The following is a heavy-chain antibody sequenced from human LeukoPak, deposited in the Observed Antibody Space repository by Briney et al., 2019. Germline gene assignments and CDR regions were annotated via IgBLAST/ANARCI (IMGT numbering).Heavy chain of an antibody. J-gene: IGHJ3*02. V-gene: IGHV4-31*03. Sequence: SETLSLTCTVSGGSISSGAYYWSWIRQHPGKGLEWIGFLHYSGSTDYNPSLKSRVSISTDTSKKYFSLRLSSVTAADTAVYYXXXXXXGYQRSAYDIWGRGTTVTVSS. CDR1: GGSISSGAYY. CDR2: LHYSGST. CDR3: XXXXXGYQRSAYDI. D-gene: IGHD3-22*01.